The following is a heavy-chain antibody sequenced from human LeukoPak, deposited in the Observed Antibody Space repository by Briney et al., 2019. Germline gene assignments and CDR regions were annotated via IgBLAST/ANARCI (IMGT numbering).Heavy chain of an antibody. Sequence: SETLSLTCAVYGGSFSGYYWSWIRQPPGKGLEWIGEINHSGSTNYNPSLKSRVTISVDTSKNQFSLKLSSETAADTAVYYCASGAAAGTFDYWGQGTLVTVSS. J-gene: IGHJ4*02. D-gene: IGHD6-13*01. CDR1: GGSFSGYY. CDR3: ASGAAAGTFDY. CDR2: INHSGST. V-gene: IGHV4-34*01.